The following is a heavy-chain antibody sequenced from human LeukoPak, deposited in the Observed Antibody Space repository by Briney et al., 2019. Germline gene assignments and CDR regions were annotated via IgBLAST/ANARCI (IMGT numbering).Heavy chain of an antibody. J-gene: IGHJ4*02. D-gene: IGHD6-13*01. CDR2: IYPGDSDT. CDR3: ARQRPVAAAGTSLDY. V-gene: IGHV5-51*01. Sequence: GESLKISCKGSGYSYTSYWIGWVRQRPGKGLEWMGIIYPGDSDTRYSPSFQGQVTISADKSISTAYLRWSSLKASDTAMYYCARQRPVAAAGTSLDYWGQGTLVTVSS. CDR1: GYSYTSYW.